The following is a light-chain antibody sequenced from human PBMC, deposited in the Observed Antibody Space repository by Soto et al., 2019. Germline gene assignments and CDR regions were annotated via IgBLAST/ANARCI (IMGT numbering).Light chain of an antibody. CDR1: QGISSY. J-gene: IGKJ3*01. Sequence: AIRMTKSPSSLSASTGDRVTITCRASQGISSYLAWYQQKPGKAPKLLIYAASTLQSGVPSRFSGSGSGTDFTLTISCLQSEDFATYYCQQYYSYPGVTFGPGTKVDIK. V-gene: IGKV1-8*01. CDR3: QQYYSYPGVT. CDR2: AAS.